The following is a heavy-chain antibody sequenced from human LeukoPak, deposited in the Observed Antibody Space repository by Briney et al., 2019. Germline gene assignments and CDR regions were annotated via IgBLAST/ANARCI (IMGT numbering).Heavy chain of an antibody. J-gene: IGHJ6*02. Sequence: PGGSLRLSCAASGFSIKTYSMTWVRQAPGKGLEWVSVIYSGGSTYYADSVKGQFTISRDNSKNTLYLQMNSLRAEDTAVYYCARDGTPQDVWGQGTTVTVSS. D-gene: IGHD1-1*01. CDR2: IYSGGST. CDR3: ARDGTPQDV. CDR1: GFSIKTYS. V-gene: IGHV3-53*01.